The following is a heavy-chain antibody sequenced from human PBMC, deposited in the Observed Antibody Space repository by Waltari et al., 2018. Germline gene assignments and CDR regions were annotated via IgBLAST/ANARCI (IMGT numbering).Heavy chain of an antibody. D-gene: IGHD1-1*01. CDR3: ARETPGKEPVYYYYYMDV. CDR2: ISSSSSTI. J-gene: IGHJ6*03. Sequence: EVQLVESGGGLVQPGGSLRLSCAASGFTFSSYSMNWVRQAPGKGLEWVSYISSSSSTIYYADSVKGRFTISRDNAKNSLYLQMNSLRAEDTAVYYCARETPGKEPVYYYYYMDVWGKGTTVTVSS. CDR1: GFTFSSYS. V-gene: IGHV3-48*04.